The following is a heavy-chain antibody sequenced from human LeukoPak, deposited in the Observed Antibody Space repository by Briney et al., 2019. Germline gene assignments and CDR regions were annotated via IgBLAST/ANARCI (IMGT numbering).Heavy chain of an antibody. Sequence: GGSLRLSCAASGFTFDDYTMHWVRQAPGKGLEWVSLISWDGGSTYYADSVKGRFTISRDNSKNSLYLQMNSLRTGDTAVYYCAKGGYGDYFDYWGQGTLVTVSS. D-gene: IGHD4-17*01. CDR3: AKGGYGDYFDY. J-gene: IGHJ4*02. CDR1: GFTFDDYT. CDR2: ISWDGGST. V-gene: IGHV3-43*01.